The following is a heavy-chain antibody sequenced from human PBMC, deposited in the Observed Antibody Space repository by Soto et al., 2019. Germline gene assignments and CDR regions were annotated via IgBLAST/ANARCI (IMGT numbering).Heavy chain of an antibody. CDR1: GYTFTSYG. V-gene: IGHV1-18*01. J-gene: IGHJ6*01. CDR2: ISAYNGNT. Sequence: ASVKVSCKASGYTFTSYGISWVRQAPGQGHEWMGWISAYNGNTNYAQKLQGRVTMTTDTSTSTAYMELRNLRSDDTAVYFCAREADSSICRDCYHWVRMDFWGRGTTVIVSS. D-gene: IGHD2-21*02. CDR3: AREADSSICRDCYHWVRMDF.